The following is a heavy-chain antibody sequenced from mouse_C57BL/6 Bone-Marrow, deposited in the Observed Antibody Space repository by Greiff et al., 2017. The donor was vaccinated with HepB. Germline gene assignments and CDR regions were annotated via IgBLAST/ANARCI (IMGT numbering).Heavy chain of an antibody. CDR1: GFTFSSYG. V-gene: IGHV5-6*01. CDR3: ARRGYYAMDY. Sequence: EVQLVESGGDLVKPGGSLKLSCAASGFTFSSYGMSWVRQTPDKRLEWVATISSGGSYTYYPDSVKGRFTISRDNAKNTLYLQMSSLKSEDTAMYYGARRGYYAMDYWGQGTSVTVSS. J-gene: IGHJ4*01. CDR2: ISSGGSYT.